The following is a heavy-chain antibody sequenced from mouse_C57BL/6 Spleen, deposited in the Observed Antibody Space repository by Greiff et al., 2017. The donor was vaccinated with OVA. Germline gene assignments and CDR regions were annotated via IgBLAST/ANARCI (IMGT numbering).Heavy chain of an antibody. V-gene: IGHV5-6*01. CDR1: GFTFSSYG. Sequence: EVKVVESGGDLVKPGGSLKLSCAASGFTFSSYGMSWVRQTPDKRLEWVATISSGGSYTYYPDSVKGRFTISRDNAKNTLYLQMSSLKSEDTAMYYCARHTGDPFAYWGQGTLVTVSA. J-gene: IGHJ3*01. CDR3: ARHTGDPFAY. CDR2: ISSGGSYT.